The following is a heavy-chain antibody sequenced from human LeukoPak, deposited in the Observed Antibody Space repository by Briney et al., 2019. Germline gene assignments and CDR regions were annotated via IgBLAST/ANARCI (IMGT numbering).Heavy chain of an antibody. D-gene: IGHD7-27*01. CDR3: ARRPTGDPKFDY. CDR2: IYYSGST. CDR1: GGSISSYY. V-gene: IGHV4-59*08. Sequence: SETLSLTCTVSGGSISSYYWSWIRQPPGKGLEWIGYIYYSGSTYYNPSLKSRVTISVDTSKNRFSLKLSTVTAADTAVYYCARRPTGDPKFDYWGQGTLVTVSS. J-gene: IGHJ4*02.